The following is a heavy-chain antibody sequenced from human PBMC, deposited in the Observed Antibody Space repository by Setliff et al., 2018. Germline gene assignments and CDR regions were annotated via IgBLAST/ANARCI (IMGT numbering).Heavy chain of an antibody. CDR3: ARGRNIAARLLDS. CDR2: INHRGST. J-gene: IGHJ4*02. Sequence: LSLTCAAYGGTFSDYYWTWIRQPPGKGLEWIGEINHRGSTKYNPSLKSRDTISIDTSKDQFSLKLISMSAADTAVYFCARGRNIAARLLDSWGQGALVTVSS. V-gene: IGHV4-34*01. D-gene: IGHD6-6*01. CDR1: GGTFSDYY.